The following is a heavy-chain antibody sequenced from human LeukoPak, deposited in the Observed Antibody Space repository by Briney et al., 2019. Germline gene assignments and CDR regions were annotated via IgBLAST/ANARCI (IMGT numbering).Heavy chain of an antibody. CDR1: GFTFSNAW. D-gene: IGHD5-24*01. CDR3: TTDRRWLQSYFQH. J-gene: IGHJ1*01. CDR2: IKSKTDGGTT. V-gene: IGHV3-15*01. Sequence: GGSLRLSCAASGFTFSNAWMSWVRQAPGKGLEWVGLIKSKTDGGTTDYAAPVKGRFTISRDDSKTTLYLQMNSLKTEDTAVYYCTTDRRWLQSYFQHWGQGTLVTVSS.